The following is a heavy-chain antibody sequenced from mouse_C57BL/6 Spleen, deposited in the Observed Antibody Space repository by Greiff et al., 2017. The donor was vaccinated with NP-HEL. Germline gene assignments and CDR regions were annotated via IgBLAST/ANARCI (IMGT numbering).Heavy chain of an antibody. CDR3: ARSNYGSSSWYFDV. J-gene: IGHJ1*03. Sequence: VQRVESGPELVKPGASVKISCKASGYAFSSSWMNWVKQRPGKGLEWIGRIYPGDGDTNYNGKFKGKATLTADKSSSTAYMQLSSLTSEDSAVYFCARSNYGSSSWYFDVWGTGTTVTVSS. D-gene: IGHD1-1*01. CDR2: IYPGDGDT. V-gene: IGHV1-82*01. CDR1: GYAFSSSW.